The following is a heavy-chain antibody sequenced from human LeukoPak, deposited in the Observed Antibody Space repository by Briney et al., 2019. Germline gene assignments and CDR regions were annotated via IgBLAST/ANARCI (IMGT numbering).Heavy chain of an antibody. CDR2: INPNSGGT. CDR1: GYTFTGYY. CDR3: ATVSPRDIYSSSWSLDY. V-gene: IGHV1-2*02. J-gene: IGHJ4*02. D-gene: IGHD6-13*01. Sequence: ASVKVSCKASGYTFTGYYMHWVRQAPGQGLEWMGLINPNSGGTNYAQKFQGRVTMTEDTSTDTAYMELSSLRSEDTAVYYCATVSPRDIYSSSWSLDYWGQGTLVTVSS.